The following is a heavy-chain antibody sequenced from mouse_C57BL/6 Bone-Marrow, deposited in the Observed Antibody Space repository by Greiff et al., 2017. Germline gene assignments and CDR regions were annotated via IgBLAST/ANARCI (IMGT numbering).Heavy chain of an antibody. CDR1: GFTFSSYA. D-gene: IGHD2-3*01. CDR2: ISDGGSYT. Sequence: EVHLVESGGGLVKPGGSLKLSCAASGFTFSSYAMSWVRQTPEKRLEWVATISDGGSYTYYPDNVKGRFTISRDNAKNNLYLQMSHLKSEDTAMYYCARDDGYSPRFAYWGQGTLVTVSA. J-gene: IGHJ3*01. V-gene: IGHV5-4*01. CDR3: ARDDGYSPRFAY.